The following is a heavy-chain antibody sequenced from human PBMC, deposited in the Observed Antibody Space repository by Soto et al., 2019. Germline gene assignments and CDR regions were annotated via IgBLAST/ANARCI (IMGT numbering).Heavy chain of an antibody. CDR3: AREWGLLPYYVMNV. CDR2: IYTSGST. Sequence: SETLSLTCTVSGGSISSYYWSWIRQPAGKGLEWIGRIYTSGSTNYNPSLQSRVTISVDTSKNDFSLNLSSVTAADTAVYFCAREWGLLPYYVMNVWGHGTAVTVSS. D-gene: IGHD7-27*01. V-gene: IGHV4-4*07. J-gene: IGHJ6*02. CDR1: GGSISSYY.